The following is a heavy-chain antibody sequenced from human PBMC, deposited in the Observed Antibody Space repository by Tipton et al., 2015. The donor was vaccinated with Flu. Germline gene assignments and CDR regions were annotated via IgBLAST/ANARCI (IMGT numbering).Heavy chain of an antibody. D-gene: IGHD5-12*01. CDR1: GGSIISSSYY. J-gene: IGHJ5*02. CDR2: IYYSGST. CDR3: ARHRYYSGYDS. Sequence: TLSLTCTVSGGSIISSSYYWSWIRQPPGKGLEWIGYIYYSGSTNYNPSLKSRVTISVDTSKNQFSLKLSSVTAADTAVYYCARHRYYSGYDSWGQGTLVTVSS. V-gene: IGHV4-61*05.